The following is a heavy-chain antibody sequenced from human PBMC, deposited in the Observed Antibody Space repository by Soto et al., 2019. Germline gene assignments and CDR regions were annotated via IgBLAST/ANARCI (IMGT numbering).Heavy chain of an antibody. V-gene: IGHV3-23*01. CDR1: GFTFSSYA. D-gene: IGHD6-13*01. CDR2: ISGSGGST. CDR3: AKEGEQQLAPFDD. Sequence: PGGSLRLSCAACGFTFSSYAMSWVRQAPGKGLEWVSAISGSGGSTYYADSVKGRLTISRDNSKNTLYLQMNSLRAEDTAVYYSAKEGEQQLAPFDDGGQDTLVTVSS. J-gene: IGHJ4*02.